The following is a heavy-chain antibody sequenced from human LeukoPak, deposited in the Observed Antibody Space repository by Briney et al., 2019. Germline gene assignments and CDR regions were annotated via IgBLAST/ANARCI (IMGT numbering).Heavy chain of an antibody. CDR3: AKLQWGSSSWYGYEAFDI. CDR2: ISYDGSNK. CDR1: GFTFSSYA. D-gene: IGHD6-13*01. Sequence: PGGSLRLTCAASGFTFSSYAMHWVRQAPGKGLEWVAVISYDGSNKYYADSVKGRFTISRDNSKNTLYLQMNSLRAEDTAVYYCAKLQWGSSSWYGYEAFDIWGQGTMVTVSS. J-gene: IGHJ3*02. V-gene: IGHV3-30-3*02.